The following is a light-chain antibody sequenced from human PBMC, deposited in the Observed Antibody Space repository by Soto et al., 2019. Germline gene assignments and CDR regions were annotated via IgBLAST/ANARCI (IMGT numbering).Light chain of an antibody. J-gene: IGKJ5*01. CDR2: GAS. CDR1: QSVNTN. V-gene: IGKV3-20*01. Sequence: EIVVTQSSVTLSLSSGERATLSLRASQSVNTNLAWYQQKPGQAPRLLISGASSRATGIPDRFSGSGSATDFTLTISRLEPEDFALYYCQQYGSSPITLGQGTRLEIK. CDR3: QQYGSSPIT.